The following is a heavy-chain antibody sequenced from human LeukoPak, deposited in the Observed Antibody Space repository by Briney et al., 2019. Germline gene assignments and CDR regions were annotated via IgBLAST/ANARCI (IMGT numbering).Heavy chain of an antibody. V-gene: IGHV1-69*05. CDR1: GGTFSSYA. CDR3: ARDRGVGVNYYYYYMDV. CDR2: IIPIFGTV. J-gene: IGHJ6*03. Sequence: SVKVSCKASGGTFSSYAISWVRQAPGQGLEWMGGIIPIFGTVNYAQKFQGRVTITTDESTSTAYMELSSLRSEDTAVYYCARDRGVGVNYYYYYMDVWGKGTTVTVSS. D-gene: IGHD3-3*01.